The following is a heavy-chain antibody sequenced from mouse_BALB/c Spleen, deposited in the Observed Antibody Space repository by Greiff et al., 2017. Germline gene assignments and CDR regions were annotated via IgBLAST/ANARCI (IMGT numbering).Heavy chain of an antibody. J-gene: IGHJ2*01. CDR1: GYSITSGYY. D-gene: IGHD4-1*01. V-gene: IGHV3-6*02. CDR2: ISYDGSN. Sequence: EVKLQESGPGLVKPSQSLSLTCSVTGYSITSGYYWNWIRQFPGNKLEWMGYISYDGSNNYNPSLKNRISITRDTSKNQFFLKLNSVTTEDTATYYCARLNWDNFDYWGQGTTLTVSS. CDR3: ARLNWDNFDY.